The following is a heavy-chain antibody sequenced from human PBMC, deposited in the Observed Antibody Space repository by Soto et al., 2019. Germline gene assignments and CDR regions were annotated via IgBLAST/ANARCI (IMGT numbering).Heavy chain of an antibody. J-gene: IGHJ6*02. CDR3: AREMRVATIRMGYYYYGMDV. CDR2: INAGNGNT. V-gene: IGHV1-3*01. CDR1: GYTFTSYA. D-gene: IGHD5-12*01. Sequence: QVQLVQSGAEVKKPGASVKVSCKASGYTFTSYAMHWVRQAPGQRLEWMGWINAGNGNTKYSQKFQGRVTITRDTSASTAYMELSSLRSEDTAVYYCAREMRVATIRMGYYYYGMDVWGQGTTVTVSS.